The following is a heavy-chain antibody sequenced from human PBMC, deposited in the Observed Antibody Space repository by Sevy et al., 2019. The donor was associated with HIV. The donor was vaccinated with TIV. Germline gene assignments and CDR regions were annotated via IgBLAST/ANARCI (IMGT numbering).Heavy chain of an antibody. Sequence: EGSLRLSCIGSGFSFSYYGIHWVRQSPGKELDWVALITHDGINEYYADSVKGRFTISRDNSKNTVYLEMNSLRNEDTAIYFCANAYSGSYSHSYLYALDVWGQGTTVTVSS. J-gene: IGHJ6*02. CDR3: ANAYSGSYSHSYLYALDV. CDR1: GFSFSYYG. D-gene: IGHD1-26*01. CDR2: ITHDGINE. V-gene: IGHV3-30*18.